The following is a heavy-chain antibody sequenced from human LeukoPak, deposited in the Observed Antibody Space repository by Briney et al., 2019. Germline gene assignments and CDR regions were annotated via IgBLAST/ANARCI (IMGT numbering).Heavy chain of an antibody. CDR1: GFTFSSYS. V-gene: IGHV3-48*02. CDR2: ISSSSSTI. Sequence: GGSLRLSCAASGFTFSSYSMNWVRQAPGKGLEWVSYISSSSSTIYYADSVKGRFTISRDNAKNSLYLQMNSLRDEDTAVDYYLRNGVRYFDWLFDALYYYYYGMDVWGQGTTVTVSS. J-gene: IGHJ6*02. D-gene: IGHD3-9*01. CDR3: LRNGVRYFDWLFDALYYYYYGMDV.